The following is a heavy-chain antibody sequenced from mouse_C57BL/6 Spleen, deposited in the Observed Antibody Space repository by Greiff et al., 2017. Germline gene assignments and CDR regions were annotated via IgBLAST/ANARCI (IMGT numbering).Heavy chain of an antibody. D-gene: IGHD2-3*01. V-gene: IGHV5-17*01. CDR3: ASLYDGYLDY. J-gene: IGHJ2*01. Sequence: EVQLQESGGGLVKPGGSLKLSCAASGFTFSDYGMHWVRQAPEKGLEWVAYISSGSSTIYYADTVKGRFTISRDNAKNTLFLQMTSLRSEDTAMYYCASLYDGYLDYWGQGTTLTVSS. CDR1: GFTFSDYG. CDR2: ISSGSSTI.